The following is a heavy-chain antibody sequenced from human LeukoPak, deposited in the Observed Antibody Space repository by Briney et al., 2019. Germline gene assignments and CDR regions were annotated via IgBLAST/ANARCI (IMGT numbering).Heavy chain of an antibody. CDR3: ARDRDDSSGYFSHFDY. CDR1: GCTFSSYA. V-gene: IGHV1-69*01. D-gene: IGHD3-22*01. CDR2: IIPIFGTA. J-gene: IGHJ4*02. Sequence: SVKVSCTASGCTFSSYAISWVRQAPGQGLEWMGGIIPIFGTANYAQKFQGRVTITADESTSTAYMELSSLRSEDTAVYYCARDRDDSSGYFSHFDYWGQGTLVTVSS.